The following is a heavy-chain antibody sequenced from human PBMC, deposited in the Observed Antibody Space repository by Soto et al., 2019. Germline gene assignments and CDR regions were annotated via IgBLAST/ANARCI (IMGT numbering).Heavy chain of an antibody. Sequence: ASVKVSCKASGYTFTSYGISWVRQAPGQGLEWMGWISAYNGNTNYAQKLQGRVTMTTDTSTSTAYMELRSLRSDDTAVYYCARESLVGAPLGDAFDIWGQGTMVTVSS. D-gene: IGHD1-26*01. J-gene: IGHJ3*02. CDR1: GYTFTSYG. CDR3: ARESLVGAPLGDAFDI. V-gene: IGHV1-18*01. CDR2: ISAYNGNT.